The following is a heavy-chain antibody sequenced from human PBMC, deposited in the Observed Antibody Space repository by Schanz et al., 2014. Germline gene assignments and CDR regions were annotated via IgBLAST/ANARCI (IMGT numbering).Heavy chain of an antibody. D-gene: IGHD5-12*01. J-gene: IGHJ4*02. CDR3: ARGIGGYGANNYFDY. V-gene: IGHV1-18*01. CDR1: GYIFINSG. CDR2: ISAYNGNT. Sequence: QVQLVQSGPEVKKPGATVKVSCKASGYIFINSGISWVRQAPGQGLEWMGWISAYNGNTKYPQKFQGRVTMTTDTSTSTAYMELSSLRSEDTAVYSCARGIGGYGANNYFDYWGQGTLVTVSS.